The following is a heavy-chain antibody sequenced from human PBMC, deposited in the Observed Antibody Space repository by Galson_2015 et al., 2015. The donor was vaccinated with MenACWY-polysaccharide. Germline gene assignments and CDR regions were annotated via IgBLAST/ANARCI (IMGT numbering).Heavy chain of an antibody. J-gene: IGHJ5*02. CDR1: GFTFSSYS. CDR3: ARETTGGVGAEYDP. D-gene: IGHD6-25*01. CDR2: ISSSSSYI. V-gene: IGHV3-21*01. Sequence: SLRLSCAASGFTFSSYSMNWVRQAPGKGLEWVSSISSSSSYIYYADSVKGRFTISRDNAKNSLYLQMNSLRAEDTAVYYCARETTGGVGAEYDPWGQGTLVTVSS.